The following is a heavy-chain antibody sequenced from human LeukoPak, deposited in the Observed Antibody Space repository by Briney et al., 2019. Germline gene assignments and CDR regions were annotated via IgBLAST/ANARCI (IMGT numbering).Heavy chain of an antibody. D-gene: IGHD6-19*01. CDR1: GGTFSSYA. V-gene: IGHV1-69*04. CDR3: ATYPSIAVAAYYFDY. J-gene: IGHJ4*02. CDR2: IIPILGIA. Sequence: SVKVSCKASGGTFSSYAISWVRQAPGQGLEWMGRIIPILGIANCAQKFQGRVTITADKSTSTAYMELSSLRSEDTAVYYCATYPSIAVAAYYFDYWGQGTLVTVSS.